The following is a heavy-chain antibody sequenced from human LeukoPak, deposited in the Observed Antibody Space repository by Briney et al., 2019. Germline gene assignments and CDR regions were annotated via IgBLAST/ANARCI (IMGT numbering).Heavy chain of an antibody. CDR1: GGSFSGYY. CDR3: ARGCTDPREPHGFDL. D-gene: IGHD1-14*01. J-gene: IGHJ3*01. V-gene: IGHV4-34*01. Sequence: PSETLSLTCAVYGGSFSGYYWSWIRQPPGKGLEWIGEINHSGSTNYNPSLKSRVTISVDTSKNEFSLKLNSVTAADTAVYYCARGCTDPREPHGFDLWGQGTMVSVSS. CDR2: INHSGST.